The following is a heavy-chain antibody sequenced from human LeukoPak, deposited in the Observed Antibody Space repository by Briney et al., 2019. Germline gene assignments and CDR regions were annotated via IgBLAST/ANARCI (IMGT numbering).Heavy chain of an antibody. CDR3: ARVGYNLDQIDY. CDR1: GFTVSSNY. CDR2: INRDGSGT. D-gene: IGHD1-1*01. J-gene: IGHJ4*02. Sequence: GGSLRLSCAASGFTVSSNYMSWVRQAPGKGLVSVSRINRDGSGTRYADSVKGRFTLSRDIAKNTLYLQMNSLRAEDTAVYYCARVGYNLDQIDYWGQGTLVTVSS. V-gene: IGHV3-74*01.